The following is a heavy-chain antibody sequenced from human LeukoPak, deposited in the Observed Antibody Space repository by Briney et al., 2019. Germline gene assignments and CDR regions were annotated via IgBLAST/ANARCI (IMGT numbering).Heavy chain of an antibody. CDR3: ARADSSGYLPFDY. CDR1: GGSISGYY. D-gene: IGHD3-22*01. Sequence: PSETLSLTCTVSGGSISGYYWSWIRQPPGKGLEWIGYIYYSGSTNYNPSLKSRVTISVDTSKNQFSLKLSSVTAADTAVYYCARADSSGYLPFDYWGQGTLVTVSS. V-gene: IGHV4-59*08. CDR2: IYYSGST. J-gene: IGHJ4*02.